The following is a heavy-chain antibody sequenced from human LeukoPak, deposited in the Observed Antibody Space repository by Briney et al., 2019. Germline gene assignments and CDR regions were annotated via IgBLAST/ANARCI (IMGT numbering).Heavy chain of an antibody. Sequence: ASVKVSCKASGYTFISNYIHWLRQSPGQGLEWMGMINPNGGTTSYAQKLQDRVTMTRDTSTSTAYMELSSLRSEDTAVYYCARVPCDTPRCQWENWFDPWGQGTLVTVSS. CDR2: INPNGGTT. V-gene: IGHV1-46*01. D-gene: IGHD1-26*01. CDR1: GYTFISNY. CDR3: ARVPCDTPRCQWENWFDP. J-gene: IGHJ5*02.